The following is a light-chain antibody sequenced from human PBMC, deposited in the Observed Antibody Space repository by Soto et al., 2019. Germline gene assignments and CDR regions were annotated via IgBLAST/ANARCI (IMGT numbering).Light chain of an antibody. CDR2: RDS. Sequence: QAVVTQPPSVSAAPGQTVTISCSGSSSNIGKYYVSWYQQLPGTAPKLLIYRDSQRPSGVPDRFSGSKSGTSASLAISGLRSEDEADYYCAAWDDSLRGWVFGGGTKLTVL. CDR3: AAWDDSLRGWV. V-gene: IGLV1-47*01. J-gene: IGLJ3*02. CDR1: SSNIGKYY.